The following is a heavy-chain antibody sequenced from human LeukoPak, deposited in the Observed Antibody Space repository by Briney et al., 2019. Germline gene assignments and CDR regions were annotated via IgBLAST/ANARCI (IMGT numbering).Heavy chain of an antibody. CDR2: IWYVGSIK. D-gene: IGHD2-8*02. CDR3: ARIACTGGNCKPYYYYGLDV. J-gene: IGHJ6*02. CDR1: GFTFSTYG. Sequence: GRSLRLSCAASGFTFSTYGMHWVRQAPGKGLEWVAVIWYVGSIKYYADSVKGRFTFSRDNTKSTMYLQMNSLRAEDTAVYYCARIACTGGNCKPYYYYGLDVWGQGTTVTVSS. V-gene: IGHV3-33*01.